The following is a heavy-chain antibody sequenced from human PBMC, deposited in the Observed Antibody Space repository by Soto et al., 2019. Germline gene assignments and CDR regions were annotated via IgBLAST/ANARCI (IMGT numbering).Heavy chain of an antibody. D-gene: IGHD2-8*01. Sequence: SDTLSITCTVSGGSVSSVGYYWSWIRQHPGKGLEWIGYITYSGNTYYNPSLESRVTMSADTSKNQFSLKLSSVTAADTAVYFCVRGGSCTNGVCSVFDYWGQGTLVTVSS. CDR2: ITYSGNT. CDR1: GGSVSSVGYY. CDR3: VRGGSCTNGVCSVFDY. V-gene: IGHV4-31*03. J-gene: IGHJ4*02.